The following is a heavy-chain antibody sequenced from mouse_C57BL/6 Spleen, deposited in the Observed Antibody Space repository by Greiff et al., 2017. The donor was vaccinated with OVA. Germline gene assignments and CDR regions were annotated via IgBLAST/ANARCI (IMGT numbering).Heavy chain of an antibody. CDR2: ISYDGSN. Sequence: EVKLMESGPGLVKPSQSLSLTCSVTGYSITSGYYWNWIRQFPGNKLEWMGYISYDGSNNYNPSLKNRISITRDTSKNQFFLKLNSVTTEDTATYYCARDPVYWGQGTLVTVSA. CDR1: GYSITSGYY. V-gene: IGHV3-6*01. J-gene: IGHJ3*01. CDR3: ARDPVY.